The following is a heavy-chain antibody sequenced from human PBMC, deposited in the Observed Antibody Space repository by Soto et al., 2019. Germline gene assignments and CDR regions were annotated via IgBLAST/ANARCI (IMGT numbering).Heavy chain of an antibody. CDR2: IFYSGST. D-gene: IGHD3-22*01. CDR1: GGSFSGYY. V-gene: IGHV4-34*12. CDR3: ARQASGYYYGWFDP. Sequence: ETLSLTCAVYGGSFSGYYWSWIRQPPGKGLDWIGEIFYSGSTFYNPSLKSRVTMSVDMSNNQFSLNLSSVTAADTAVYYCARQASGYYYGWFDPWGQGTLVTVPQ. J-gene: IGHJ5*02.